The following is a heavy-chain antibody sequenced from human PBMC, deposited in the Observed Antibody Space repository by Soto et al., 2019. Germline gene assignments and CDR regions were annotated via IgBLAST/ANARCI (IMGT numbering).Heavy chain of an antibody. Sequence: SETLSLTCAVYGGSFSGYYWSWIRQPPGKGLEWIGEINHSGSTNDNPSLKSRVTISVDTSKNQFSLKLSSVTAADTAVYYCAGQSNTAMVRFYWFDPWGQGTLVT. J-gene: IGHJ5*02. CDR1: GGSFSGYY. D-gene: IGHD5-18*01. V-gene: IGHV4-34*01. CDR2: INHSGST. CDR3: AGQSNTAMVRFYWFDP.